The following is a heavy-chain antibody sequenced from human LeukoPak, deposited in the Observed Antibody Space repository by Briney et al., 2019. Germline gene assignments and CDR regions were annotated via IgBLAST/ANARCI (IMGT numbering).Heavy chain of an antibody. J-gene: IGHJ3*02. D-gene: IGHD5-18*01. CDR3: AKDGTVWIRVPTRAFDI. CDR2: ISGSGGST. V-gene: IGHV3-23*01. Sequence: GGSLRLSCAASGFTFSDYYMSWIRQAPGKGLEWVSAISGSGGSTYYADSVKGRFTISRDNSKNTLYLQMNSLRAEDTAVYYCAKDGTVWIRVPTRAFDIWGQGTMVTVSS. CDR1: GFTFSDYY.